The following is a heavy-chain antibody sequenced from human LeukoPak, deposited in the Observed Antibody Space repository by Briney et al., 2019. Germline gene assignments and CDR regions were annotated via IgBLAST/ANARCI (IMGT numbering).Heavy chain of an antibody. CDR1: GYNFNNFG. Sequence: ASVKVSCKASGYNFNNFGFNWVRQAPGQGLEWVGWISGYNGNTKYAQKLQGRVTVTTDTSASTAYLDLRSLKSDDTAVYYCARSMGYFYYYAMEVWGQGTKVTVSS. J-gene: IGHJ6*01. CDR2: ISGYNGNT. CDR3: ARSMGYFYYYAMEV. V-gene: IGHV1-18*01. D-gene: IGHD6-6*01.